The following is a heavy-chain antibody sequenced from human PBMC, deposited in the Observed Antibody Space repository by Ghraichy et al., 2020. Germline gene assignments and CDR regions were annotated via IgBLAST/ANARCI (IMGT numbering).Heavy chain of an antibody. Sequence: GGSLRLSCAASGFTFDDYGMSWVRQAPGKGLEWVSGISWNGGSTGYADSVKGRFTISRDNAKNSLYLQMNSLRAEDTALYYCARVDPNLDAFDIWGQGTMVTVSS. V-gene: IGHV3-20*04. CDR1: GFTFDDYG. CDR2: ISWNGGST. CDR3: ARVDPNLDAFDI. J-gene: IGHJ3*02. D-gene: IGHD1-14*01.